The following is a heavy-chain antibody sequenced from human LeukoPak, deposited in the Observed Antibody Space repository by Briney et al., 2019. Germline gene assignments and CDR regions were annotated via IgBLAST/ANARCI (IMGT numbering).Heavy chain of an antibody. CDR3: AKPRLSDDAFDI. V-gene: IGHV3-20*04. Sequence: GGSLRLSCAASGFTFDDYAMSWVRQTPGKGLEWVSGTNWDGGRTGYADSVKGRFTISRDNSKNTLYLQMNSLRAEDTAVYYCAKPRLSDDAFDIWGQGTMVTVSS. D-gene: IGHD2/OR15-2a*01. CDR2: TNWDGGRT. CDR1: GFTFDDYA. J-gene: IGHJ3*02.